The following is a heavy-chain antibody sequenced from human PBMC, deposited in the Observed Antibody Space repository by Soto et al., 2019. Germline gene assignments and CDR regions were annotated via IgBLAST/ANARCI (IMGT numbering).Heavy chain of an antibody. CDR3: ARRVYGDWYFDL. CDR2: IFHSGNT. V-gene: IGHV4-4*02. CDR1: GGSISSSNW. J-gene: IGHJ2*01. D-gene: IGHD3-10*01. Sequence: QVQLQESGPGLVKPSGTLSLTCAVSGGSISSSNWWSWVRQPPGKGLEWIGEIFHSGNTNYHPSLKSRVTISVDQSNIRFSLLLSSVTAADTAVYYCARRVYGDWYFDLWGRGTLVTVSS.